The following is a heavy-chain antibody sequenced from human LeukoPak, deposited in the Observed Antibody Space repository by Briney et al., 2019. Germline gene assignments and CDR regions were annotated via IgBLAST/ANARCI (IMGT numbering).Heavy chain of an antibody. D-gene: IGHD3-10*01. V-gene: IGHV4-59*01. CDR1: GGSISTYY. J-gene: IGHJ6*02. CDR2: IYYSGNT. Sequence: SETLSLTCTVSGGSISTYYWSWIRQPPGKGLECIGYIYYSGNTNYNPSLKSRLTISIDTSKNQFSLELTTVTAADTAVYYCARDRGRSISYYYGMDVWGQGTTVTVSS. CDR3: ARDRGRSISYYYGMDV.